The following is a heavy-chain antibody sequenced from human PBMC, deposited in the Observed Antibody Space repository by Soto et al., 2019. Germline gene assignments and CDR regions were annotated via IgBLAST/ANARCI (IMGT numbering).Heavy chain of an antibody. D-gene: IGHD1-1*01. J-gene: IGHJ4*02. Sequence: SETLSLTCAFSVDSISSGGYSCSWVRQPPGKGLEWIGHIYHSGSTHYNPSLKSRVTISVDRSKNQFSLNLNSVTAADTAFYYRGRVRRKVVESWGQGILVSVS. CDR2: IYHSGST. V-gene: IGHV4-30-2*01. CDR3: GRVRRKVVES. CDR1: VDSISSGGYS.